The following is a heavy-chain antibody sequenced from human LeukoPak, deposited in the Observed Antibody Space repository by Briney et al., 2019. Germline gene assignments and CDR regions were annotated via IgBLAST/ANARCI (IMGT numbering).Heavy chain of an antibody. Sequence: PGRSLRLSCAASGFTFDDYAMHWVRQAPGKGLEWVSGISWNSGSIGYADSVKGRFTISRDNAKNSLYLQMNSLRAEDTALYYCAKDYGSGSYFLYYFDYWGQGTLVTVSS. V-gene: IGHV3-9*01. CDR1: GFTFDDYA. CDR2: ISWNSGSI. J-gene: IGHJ4*02. CDR3: AKDYGSGSYFLYYFDY. D-gene: IGHD3-10*01.